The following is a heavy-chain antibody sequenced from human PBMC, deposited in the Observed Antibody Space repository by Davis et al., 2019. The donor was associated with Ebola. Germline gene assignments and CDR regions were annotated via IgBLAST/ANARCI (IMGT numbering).Heavy chain of an antibody. V-gene: IGHV3-21*01. Sequence: GESLKISCAASGFTFSSYGMHWVRQAPGKGLEWVSSISGSSTDIYYADSVKGRFTISRDNAKNSLYLQMNSLRAEDTAVYYCARDIVVVPAAIVYYGMDVWGQGTTVTVSS. D-gene: IGHD2-2*01. CDR1: GFTFSSYG. J-gene: IGHJ6*02. CDR2: ISGSSTDI. CDR3: ARDIVVVPAAIVYYGMDV.